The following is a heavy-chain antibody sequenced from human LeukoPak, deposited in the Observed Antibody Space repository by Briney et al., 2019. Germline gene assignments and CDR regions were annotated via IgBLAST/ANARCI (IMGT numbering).Heavy chain of an antibody. J-gene: IGHJ4*02. CDR2: INPNSGGT. CDR1: GYTFTGYY. D-gene: IGHD4-23*01. Sequence: GASVKVSCKASGYTFTGYYMHWVRQAPGQGLEWMGWINPNSGGTNYAQKFQGRVTITADKSTSTAYMELSSLRSEDTAVYYCARDLVSFQTVVTPYYFDYWGQGTLVTVSS. V-gene: IGHV1-2*02. CDR3: ARDLVSFQTVVTPYYFDY.